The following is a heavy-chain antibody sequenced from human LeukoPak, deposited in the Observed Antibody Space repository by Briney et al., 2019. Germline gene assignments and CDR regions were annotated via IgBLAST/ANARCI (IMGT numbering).Heavy chain of an antibody. Sequence: PGGCLRLSCAASGFTFSSYSMSWVRPAPGKGLEWVSAISGSVGSTHYADSVKGRFTISRDNSKNTLYLQMNSLRAEDTAVYYCAKARQPCSSSSGFDYWGQGTLVTVSS. CDR2: ISGSVGST. V-gene: IGHV3-23*01. CDR3: AKARQPCSSSSGFDY. CDR1: GFTFSSYS. D-gene: IGHD6-6*01. J-gene: IGHJ4*02.